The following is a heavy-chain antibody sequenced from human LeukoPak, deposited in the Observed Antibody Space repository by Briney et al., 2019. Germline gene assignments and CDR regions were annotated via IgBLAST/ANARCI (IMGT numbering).Heavy chain of an antibody. CDR3: AKAGIVVVPAATLGYFDL. CDR1: GFTFSSYA. J-gene: IGHJ2*01. V-gene: IGHV3-23*01. Sequence: GGSLRLSCAASGFTFSSYAMSWVRQAPGEGLEWVSAISGSGGSTYYADSVKGRFTISRDNSKNTLYLQMNSLRAEDTAVYYCAKAGIVVVPAATLGYFDLWGRGTLVTVSS. D-gene: IGHD2-2*01. CDR2: ISGSGGST.